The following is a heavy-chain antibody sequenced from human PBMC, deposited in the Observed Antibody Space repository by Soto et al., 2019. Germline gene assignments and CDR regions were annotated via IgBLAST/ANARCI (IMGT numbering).Heavy chain of an antibody. V-gene: IGHV1-3*01. D-gene: IGHD6-13*01. CDR1: GYTFTSYG. CDR2: INAANGDT. J-gene: IGHJ5*02. Sequence: GASAKVSWKASGYTFTSYGIHWVRQAPGQRLEWMGWINAANGDTKYSPKFQGRVTITRDTSASTAYMELSSLRSEDTAVYYCVRRHVSATGIDWFDPWGQGTLVTVSS. CDR3: VRRHVSATGIDWFDP.